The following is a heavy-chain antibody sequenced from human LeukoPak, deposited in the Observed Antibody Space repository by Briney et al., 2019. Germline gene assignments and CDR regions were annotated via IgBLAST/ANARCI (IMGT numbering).Heavy chain of an antibody. Sequence: ASVTVSCTASGYTFNNYYIHWLRQAPGQGREWMGKINPDNGATEYVQNLKGRLTMTRDTSRSTVFMELSRLRSDDTAFYYCARSLGSLKEYWWFDPWGQGTLVTVSS. J-gene: IGHJ5*02. CDR3: ARSLGSLKEYWWFDP. CDR1: GYTFNNYY. V-gene: IGHV1-2*02. D-gene: IGHD2/OR15-2a*01. CDR2: INPDNGAT.